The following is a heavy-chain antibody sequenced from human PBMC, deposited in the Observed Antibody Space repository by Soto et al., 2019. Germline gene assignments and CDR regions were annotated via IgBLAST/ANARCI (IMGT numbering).Heavy chain of an antibody. CDR2: IYPGDSDT. J-gene: IGHJ6*02. Sequence: GESLKISCKGSGYSFTSYWIGWVRQMPGKGLEWMGIIYPGDSDTRYSPSFQGQVTISADKSISTAYLQWSSLKASDTAMYYCARLGGYSGYDLGPPLSHYGMDVWGQGTTVTVSS. CDR1: GYSFTSYW. CDR3: ARLGGYSGYDLGPPLSHYGMDV. V-gene: IGHV5-51*01. D-gene: IGHD5-12*01.